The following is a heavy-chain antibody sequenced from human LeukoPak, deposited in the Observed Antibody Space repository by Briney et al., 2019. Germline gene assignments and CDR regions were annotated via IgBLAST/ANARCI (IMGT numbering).Heavy chain of an antibody. CDR1: GGSISSGGYS. D-gene: IGHD6-19*01. CDR3: ARVKYTSGWHFDY. V-gene: IGHV4-30-2*01. CDR2: IYQSGST. J-gene: IGHJ4*02. Sequence: PSETLSLTCAVSGGSISSGGYSWSWIRQPPGKGLEWIGYIYQSGSTYYNPSLKSRVTISVDRSKNQFSLKLSSVTAAGTAVYYCARVKYTSGWHFDYWGQGTLVTVSS.